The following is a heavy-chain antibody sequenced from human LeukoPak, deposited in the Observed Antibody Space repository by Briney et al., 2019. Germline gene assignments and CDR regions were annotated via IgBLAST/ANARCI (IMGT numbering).Heavy chain of an antibody. J-gene: IGHJ5*02. D-gene: IGHD2-15*01. Sequence: GGSLRLSCTASGFTFNSYSMSWGRQAPGKGLEWVSNIRANGVDTHYADSAKGRFTISRDNSKKTLYLEMNSLRAEDTAVYYCAKGGYTSWFDPWGQGTLVTVSS. CDR3: AKGGYTSWFDP. V-gene: IGHV3-23*01. CDR2: IRANGVDT. CDR1: GFTFNSYS.